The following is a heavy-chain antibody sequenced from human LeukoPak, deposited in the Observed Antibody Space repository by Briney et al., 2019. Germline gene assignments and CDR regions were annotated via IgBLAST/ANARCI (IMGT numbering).Heavy chain of an antibody. J-gene: IGHJ6*03. Sequence: GGSLRLSCIASGFTFGDYVMNWFRQAPGKGLEWVGFIRRKSSGGTTEYVASVKDSFTVPRDDSKNIAYLQMNSLKTEDTAVYYCTRVERAVAAVYYYYMDVWGKGTTVTVSS. CDR3: TRVERAVAAVYYYYMDV. CDR2: IRRKSSGGTT. D-gene: IGHD2-15*01. V-gene: IGHV3-49*03. CDR1: GFTFGDYV.